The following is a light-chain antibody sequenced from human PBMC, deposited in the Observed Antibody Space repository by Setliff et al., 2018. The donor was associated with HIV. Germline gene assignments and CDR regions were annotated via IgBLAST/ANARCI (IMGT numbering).Light chain of an antibody. CDR3: YSAADNNWV. Sequence: SYELTQPSSVSVSPGQTAKITCSGDVLAKKYARWFQQKPGQAPVLVIYKDTERPSGIPERFYGSSSGTTVTLTISGAQVDDEADYYCYSAADNNWVFGGGTKVTV. CDR2: KDT. V-gene: IGLV3-27*01. CDR1: VLAKKY. J-gene: IGLJ3*02.